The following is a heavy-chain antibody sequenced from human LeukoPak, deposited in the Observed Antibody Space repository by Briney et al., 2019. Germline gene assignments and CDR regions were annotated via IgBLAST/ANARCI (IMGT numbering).Heavy chain of an antibody. CDR1: GVSIRSYF. Sequence: SETLSLTCTVSGVSIRSYFWSWIRQPPGQGREWIGYIYPTGSTYYNPSLKSRVTISVDTSNNQFSLKLSSVTAADTAVYYCARDLLHEGNHLDSWGQGTLVTVSS. V-gene: IGHV4-4*09. D-gene: IGHD4-23*01. CDR3: ARDLLHEGNHLDS. J-gene: IGHJ4*02. CDR2: IYPTGST.